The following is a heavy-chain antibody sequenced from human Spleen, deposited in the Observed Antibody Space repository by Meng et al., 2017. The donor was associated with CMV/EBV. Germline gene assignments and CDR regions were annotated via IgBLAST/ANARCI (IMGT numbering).Heavy chain of an antibody. J-gene: IGHJ6*02. CDR3: AKDMSIAARPNYYYGMDV. V-gene: IGHV3-43*01. CDR2: ISWDGGST. D-gene: IGHD6-6*01. Sequence: GESLKISCAASGFIVSNNYMTWVRQAPGKGLEWVSLISWDGGSTYYADSVKGRFTISRDNSKNSLYLQMNSLRTEDTALYYCAKDMSIAARPNYYYGMDVWGQGTTVTVSS. CDR1: GFIVSNNY.